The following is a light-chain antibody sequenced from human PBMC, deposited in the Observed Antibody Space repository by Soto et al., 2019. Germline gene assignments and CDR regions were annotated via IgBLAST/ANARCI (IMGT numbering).Light chain of an antibody. CDR2: EVS. CDR1: SSDVGGYNY. CDR3: SSYTSSSTPYV. Sequence: QSVLAQPASVSGPPGQSITISCTGTSSDVGGYNYVSWYQQHPGKAPKLMIYEVSNRPSGVSNRFSGSKSGNTASLTISGLQAEYEADYYCSSYTSSSTPYVFGTGTKVTVL. V-gene: IGLV2-14*01. J-gene: IGLJ1*01.